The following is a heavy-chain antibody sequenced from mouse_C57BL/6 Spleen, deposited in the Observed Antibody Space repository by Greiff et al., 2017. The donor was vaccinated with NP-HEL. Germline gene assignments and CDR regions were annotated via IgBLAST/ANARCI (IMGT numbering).Heavy chain of an antibody. CDR2: IDPEDGET. V-gene: IGHV14-2*01. J-gene: IGHJ4*01. D-gene: IGHD1-1*01. CDR3: ARCYYYGSSLYAMDY. Sequence: EVQGVESGAELVKPGASVKLSCTASGFNIKDYYMHWVKQRTEQGLEWIGRIDPEDGETKYAPKFQGKATITADTSSNTAYLQLSSLTSEDTAVYYCARCYYYGSSLYAMDYWGQGTSVTVSS. CDR1: GFNIKDYY.